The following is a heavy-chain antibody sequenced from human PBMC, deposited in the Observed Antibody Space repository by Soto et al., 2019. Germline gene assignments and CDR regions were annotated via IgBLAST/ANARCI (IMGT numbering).Heavy chain of an antibody. Sequence: EVQLVESGGGLAQPGGSLRLSCAASGFTFSDHYMDWVRQAPDKGLEWVGRARSKANGYTTEYAASVKGRFTISRDXSXXSLYLQMNSLRTEDTAVYYCARGYCSGGSCYSGSHWGQGTLVTVSS. V-gene: IGHV3-72*01. CDR1: GFTFSDHY. CDR3: ARGYCSGGSCYSGSH. CDR2: ARSKANGYTT. J-gene: IGHJ4*02. D-gene: IGHD2-15*01.